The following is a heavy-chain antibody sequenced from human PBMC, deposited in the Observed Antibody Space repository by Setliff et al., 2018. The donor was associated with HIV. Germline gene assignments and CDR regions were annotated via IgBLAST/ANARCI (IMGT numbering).Heavy chain of an antibody. J-gene: IGHJ3*02. CDR2: IYYSGST. CDR1: GGSISSGGYY. CDR3: ARDRRNTYYYVSSGYSGAFDI. D-gene: IGHD3-22*01. V-gene: IGHV4-31*03. Sequence: PSETLSLTCTVSGGSISSGGYYWSWIRQHPGQGLEWIGFIYYSGSTYYNPSLKSRVTISVDTSKNQFYLKLSSVTAADTAVYYCARDRRNTYYYVSSGYSGAFDIWGQGTMVTVSS.